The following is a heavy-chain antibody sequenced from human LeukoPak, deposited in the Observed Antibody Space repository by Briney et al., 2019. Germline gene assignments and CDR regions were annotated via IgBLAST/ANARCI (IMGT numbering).Heavy chain of an antibody. J-gene: IGHJ4*02. CDR1: GGTFSSYA. V-gene: IGHV1-69*13. CDR3: ARSSVSGWYYSYYFDY. CDR2: IIPIFGTA. D-gene: IGHD6-19*01. Sequence: GASVKVSCKASGGTFSSYAISWVRQAPGQGLEWMGGIIPIFGTANYAQKFQGRVTITADESTSTAYMELSSLRSEDTAVYYCARSSVSGWYYSYYFDYWGQGTLVTVSS.